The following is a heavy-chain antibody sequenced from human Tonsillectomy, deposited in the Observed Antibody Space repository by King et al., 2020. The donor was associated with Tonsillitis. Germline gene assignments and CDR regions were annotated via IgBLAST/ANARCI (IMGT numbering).Heavy chain of an antibody. CDR3: AAGYFDY. D-gene: IGHD6-25*01. CDR2: ISNSGTT. V-gene: IGHV4-59*08. Sequence: QLQLQESGPGLVKPSETLSLTCTVSGASIGNYYWSWIRQPPGKGPEWIGYISNSGTTSSNPSLKSRVTISVDTSKNQFSLKLRSVTAADTAVYYCAAGYFDYWGQGTLVTVSS. CDR1: GASIGNYY. J-gene: IGHJ4*02.